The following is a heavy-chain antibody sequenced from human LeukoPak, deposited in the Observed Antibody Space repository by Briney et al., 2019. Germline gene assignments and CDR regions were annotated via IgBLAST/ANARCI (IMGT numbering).Heavy chain of an antibody. CDR2: IYYSGST. V-gene: IGHV4-31*03. CDR1: GGSISSGGYY. CDR3: ARTYDYVWGSYRYGDWFDP. J-gene: IGHJ5*02. Sequence: SQTLSLTCTVSGGSISSGGYYWSWIRQHPGKGLEWIGYIYYSGSTYYNPSLKSRVTISVDTSKNQFSLKLSSVTAADTAVYYCARTYDYVWGSYRYGDWFDPWGRGTLVTVSS. D-gene: IGHD3-16*02.